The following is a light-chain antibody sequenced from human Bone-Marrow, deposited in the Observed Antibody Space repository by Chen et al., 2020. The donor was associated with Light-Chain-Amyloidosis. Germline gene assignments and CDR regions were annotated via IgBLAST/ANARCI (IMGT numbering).Light chain of an antibody. Sequence: SYELTQPPSVSVSPGQTARITCSGDDLPTKYAYWYQQKPGQAPVLVIHRDTERPSGISERFSSSSSGTTATLTISGVQAEDEADYNCQSADSSGTYEVIFGGGTKLTVL. V-gene: IGLV3-25*03. CDR2: RDT. J-gene: IGLJ2*01. CDR1: DLPTKY. CDR3: QSADSSGTYEVI.